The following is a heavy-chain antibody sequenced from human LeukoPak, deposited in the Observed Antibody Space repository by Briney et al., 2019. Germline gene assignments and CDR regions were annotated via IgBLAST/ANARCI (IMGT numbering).Heavy chain of an antibody. CDR3: ASDYSNGPLDY. D-gene: IGHD4-11*01. V-gene: IGHV1-69*04. Sequence: ASVKVSCKASGGTFSSYAISWVRQAPGQGLEWMGRIIPILGIANYAQKFQGRVTITADKSTSTAYMELSSLRSEDTAVYYCASDYSNGPLDYWGQGTLVTVSS. CDR2: IIPILGIA. CDR1: GGTFSSYA. J-gene: IGHJ4*02.